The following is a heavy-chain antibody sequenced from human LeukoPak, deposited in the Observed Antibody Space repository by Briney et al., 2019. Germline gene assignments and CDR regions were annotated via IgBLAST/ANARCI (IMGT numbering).Heavy chain of an antibody. D-gene: IGHD7-27*01. Sequence: GGSLRLSCAASGFTFSSYAMSWVRQAPGKGLEWVSAISGSGGSTYYADSVKGRFTISRDNAKNSLYLQMNSLRAEDTAVYYCARSRAWPGYMDVWGKGTTVTISS. CDR2: ISGSGGST. J-gene: IGHJ6*03. CDR3: ARSRAWPGYMDV. CDR1: GFTFSSYA. V-gene: IGHV3-23*01.